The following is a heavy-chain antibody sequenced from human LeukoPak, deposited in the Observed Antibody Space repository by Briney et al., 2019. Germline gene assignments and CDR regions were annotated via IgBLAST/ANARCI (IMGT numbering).Heavy chain of an antibody. Sequence: EASVKVSCKASGGTFSSYAISWERQAPGQGLEWMGGIIPIFGTANYAQKFQGRVTITADESTSTAYMELSSLRSEDTAVYYCARPPIPYSYGEFDYWGQGTLVTVSS. V-gene: IGHV1-69*01. D-gene: IGHD5-18*01. CDR1: GGTFSSYA. J-gene: IGHJ4*02. CDR3: ARPPIPYSYGEFDY. CDR2: IIPIFGTA.